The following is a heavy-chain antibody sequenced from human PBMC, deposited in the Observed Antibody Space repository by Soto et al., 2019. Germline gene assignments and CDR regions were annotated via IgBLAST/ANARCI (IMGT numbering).Heavy chain of an antibody. D-gene: IGHD2-15*01. J-gene: IGHJ3*02. CDR2: IGTAGDP. CDR3: ARGRYCSGGSCYSDAFDI. V-gene: IGHV3-13*05. CDR1: GLTFSSYD. Sequence: LSLSCAASGLTFSSYDMHWVRQATGKGLEWVSAIGTAGDPYYPGSVRGRFTISRENAKNSLYLQMNSLRAGDTAVYYCARGRYCSGGSCYSDAFDIWGQGTMVTVSS.